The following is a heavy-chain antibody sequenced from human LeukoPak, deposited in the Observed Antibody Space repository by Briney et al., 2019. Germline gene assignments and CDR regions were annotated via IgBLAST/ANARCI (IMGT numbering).Heavy chain of an antibody. D-gene: IGHD3-3*01. CDR3: ARDRYDFWSGYRFFDY. CDR1: GGSIRSSYYY. J-gene: IGHJ4*02. CDR2: IYDSGST. Sequence: SETLSLTCTVSGGSIRSSYYYWGWIRQPPGKGLEWIGSIYDSGSTYYNPSLKSRVTISVDTSKNQFSLKLNSVTAADTAVYYCARDRYDFWSGYRFFDYWGQGTLVTVSS. V-gene: IGHV4-39*02.